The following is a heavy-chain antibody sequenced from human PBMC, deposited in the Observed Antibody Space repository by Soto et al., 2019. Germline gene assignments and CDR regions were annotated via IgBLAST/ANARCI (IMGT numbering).Heavy chain of an antibody. J-gene: IGHJ6*03. CDR1: GFILSDCA. V-gene: IGHV3-48*01. Sequence: EVQLVESGGGLVQPGGSLRLSCATSGFILSDCAMNWVRQAPGKGLEWVSYISSSSSVIDYADSLKGRFTVSRDNGRNSLYLQMNSLRAEDTAVYYCVRDLIWGSNCYDYMDVWGKGTTGTVSS. CDR3: VRDLIWGSNCYDYMDV. CDR2: ISSSSSVI. D-gene: IGHD3-16*01.